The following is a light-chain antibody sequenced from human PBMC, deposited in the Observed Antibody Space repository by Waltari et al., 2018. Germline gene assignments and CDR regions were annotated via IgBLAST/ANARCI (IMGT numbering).Light chain of an antibody. CDR1: TSNIGATS. Sequence: QSVLTQPPSASGTPGQRVTISCSGSTSNIGATSVYWYQQLPGTAPKLLISRNNQRPSGVPDRFSGSKSGTSASLAISGLRSEDEADFYCAAWDDSLSGVVFGGGTKLTVL. J-gene: IGLJ3*02. CDR2: RNN. CDR3: AAWDDSLSGVV. V-gene: IGLV1-47*01.